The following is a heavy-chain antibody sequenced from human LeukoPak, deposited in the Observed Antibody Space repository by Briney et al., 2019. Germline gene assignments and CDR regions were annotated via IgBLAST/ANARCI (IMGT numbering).Heavy chain of an antibody. CDR1: GYSISSGYY. V-gene: IGHV4-38-2*02. Sequence: PSETLSLTCTVTGYSISSGYYWGWIRQPPGKGLEWIGSIYRSESTYYNPSLKSRVTISVDTSKNQFSLKLSSVTAADTAVYYCARRAGEYSHPYDYWGQGTLVTVSS. D-gene: IGHD4-17*01. CDR2: IYRSEST. CDR3: ARRAGEYSHPYDY. J-gene: IGHJ4*02.